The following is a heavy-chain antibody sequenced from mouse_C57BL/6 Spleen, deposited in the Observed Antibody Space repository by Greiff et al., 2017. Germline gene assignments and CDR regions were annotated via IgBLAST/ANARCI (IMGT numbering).Heavy chain of an antibody. V-gene: IGHV1-18*01. D-gene: IGHD1-1*01. J-gene: IGHJ1*03. CDR3: ARFNYGSSYLYWYFDV. CDR2: INPNNGGT. CDR1: GYTFTDYN. Sequence: EVKLQQSGPELVKPGASVKIPCKASGYTFTDYNMDWVKQSHGKSLEWIGDINPNNGGTIYNQKFKGKATLTVDKSSSTAYMELRSLTSEDTAVYYCARFNYGSSYLYWYFDVWGTGTTVTVSS.